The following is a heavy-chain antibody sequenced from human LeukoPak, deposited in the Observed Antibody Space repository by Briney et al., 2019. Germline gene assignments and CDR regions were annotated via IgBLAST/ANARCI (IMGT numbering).Heavy chain of an antibody. CDR3: ARAIGYSSGWQEGGYHFDY. Sequence: ASVKVSCKASGYTFTSYGISWVRQAPGQGLEWMGWISAYNGNTNYAQKLQGRVTMTTDTSTSTAYMELRSLRSDDTAVYYCARAIGYSSGWQEGGYHFDYWGQGTLVTVSS. J-gene: IGHJ4*02. CDR2: ISAYNGNT. D-gene: IGHD6-19*01. CDR1: GYTFTSYG. V-gene: IGHV1-18*01.